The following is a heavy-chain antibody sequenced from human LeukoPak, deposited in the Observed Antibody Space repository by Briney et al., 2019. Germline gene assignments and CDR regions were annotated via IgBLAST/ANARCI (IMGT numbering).Heavy chain of an antibody. CDR2: IFYTGNI. D-gene: IGHD2-15*01. CDR3: ARKTYCSGGRCYGENWFDP. V-gene: IGHV4-59*08. CDR1: GGSISGYH. Sequence: SETLSLTCTVTGGSISGYHWNWIRQSPGKGLEWISNIFYTGNIDYNPSLKSRVTISINTSKNEISLILRSVTAADTAVYYCARKTYCSGGRCYGENWFDPWGQGILVTVSS. J-gene: IGHJ5*02.